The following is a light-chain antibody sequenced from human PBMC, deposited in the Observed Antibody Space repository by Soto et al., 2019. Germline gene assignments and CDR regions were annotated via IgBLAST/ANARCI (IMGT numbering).Light chain of an antibody. J-gene: IGKJ5*01. V-gene: IGKV3-11*01. CDR3: QQLKNNPIT. CDR2: DAS. CDR1: QSVSSY. Sequence: IVSTQPPAPLFLSTGARATLSCMASQSVSSYLAWYQQKPGQAPRLLIYDASNRATGIPARFSGSGSGTDFTLTISSVQAEDVATYYCQQLKNNPITFAQGTRLEIK.